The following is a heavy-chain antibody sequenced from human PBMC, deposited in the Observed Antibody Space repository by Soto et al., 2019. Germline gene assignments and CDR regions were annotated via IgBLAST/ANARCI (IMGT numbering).Heavy chain of an antibody. J-gene: IGHJ6*02. CDR3: ARGRARGKVVPAAIRNSSGWYGGGYYYYGMDV. V-gene: IGHV4-34*01. D-gene: IGHD2-2*02. CDR1: GGSFSGSY. Sequence: SETLSLTCAVYGGSFSGSYWSWIRQPPGKGLEWIGEINHSGSTNYTPSLKSRVTISVDTSKNQFSLKLSSVTAADTAVYYCARGRARGKVVPAAIRNSSGWYGGGYYYYGMDVWGQGTTVTVSS. CDR2: INHSGST.